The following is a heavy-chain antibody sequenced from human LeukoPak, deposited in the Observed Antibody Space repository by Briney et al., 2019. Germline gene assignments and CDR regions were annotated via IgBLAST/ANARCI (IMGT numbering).Heavy chain of an antibody. D-gene: IGHD6-6*01. CDR1: GGTFSSYA. CDR2: IIPIFGTA. J-gene: IGHJ4*02. Sequence: SVKVSCKASGGTFSSYAISWVRQAPGQGLEWMGGIIPIFGTANYAQKFQGRVAITADESTSTAYMELSSLRSEDTAVYYCARSRQRYSSSLADLDYWGQGTLVTVSS. CDR3: ARSRQRYSSSLADLDY. V-gene: IGHV1-69*01.